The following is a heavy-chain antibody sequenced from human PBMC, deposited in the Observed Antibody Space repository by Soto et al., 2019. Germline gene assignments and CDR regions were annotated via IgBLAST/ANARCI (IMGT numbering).Heavy chain of an antibody. V-gene: IGHV3-30-3*01. CDR3: AKDRSYYGSGSYYRDGFDI. D-gene: IGHD3-10*01. Sequence: PGGSLRLSCAASGFTFSSYAMHWVRQAPGKGPEWVAVISYDGSNKYYADSVKGRFTISRDNSKNTLYLQMNSLRAEDTAVYYCAKDRSYYGSGSYYRDGFDIWGQGTMVTVPS. CDR2: ISYDGSNK. J-gene: IGHJ3*02. CDR1: GFTFSSYA.